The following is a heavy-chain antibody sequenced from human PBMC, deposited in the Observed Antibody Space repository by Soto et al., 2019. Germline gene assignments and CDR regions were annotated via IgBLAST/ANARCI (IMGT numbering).Heavy chain of an antibody. CDR3: ARDVSNSVDY. V-gene: IGHV3-74*01. CDR2: IGSNGRST. CDR1: GFTFSSYW. D-gene: IGHD4-4*01. Sequence: EVQLVEYGGGLVQPGGSLRLSCAASGFTFSSYWMHWVRQVPGKGLVWVSRIGSNGRSTNYADSVKGRFTISRDNAKNTLSLQLNSLRAEDMAVYYCARDVSNSVDYWGRGTLVTVSS. J-gene: IGHJ4*02.